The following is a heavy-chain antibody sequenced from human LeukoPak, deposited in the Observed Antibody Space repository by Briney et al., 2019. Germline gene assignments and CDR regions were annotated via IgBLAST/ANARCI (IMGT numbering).Heavy chain of an antibody. V-gene: IGHV3-13*01. CDR2: IGTAGDT. CDR3: ARGLGDSSGYPLDY. Sequence: GSLRLSCAASGLTFSSYDMHWVRQATGKGLEWVSAIGTAGDTYYPGSVKGRFTISRENAKNSLYLQMNSLRAGDTAVYYCARGLGDSSGYPLDYWGQGTLVTVSS. D-gene: IGHD3-22*01. J-gene: IGHJ4*02. CDR1: GLTFSSYD.